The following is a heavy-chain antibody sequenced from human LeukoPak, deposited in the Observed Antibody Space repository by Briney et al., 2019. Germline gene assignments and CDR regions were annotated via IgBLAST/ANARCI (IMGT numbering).Heavy chain of an antibody. D-gene: IGHD3-10*01. CDR1: GGSFSGYY. Sequence: TSETLSLTCAVYGGSFSGYYWSWIRQPPGKGLEWIGEINHSGSTNYNPSLKSRVTISVDTSKNQFSLKLSSVTAADTAVYYCARLSPYYYGSGSYGYWGQGTLVTVSS. J-gene: IGHJ4*02. V-gene: IGHV4-34*01. CDR3: ARLSPYYYGSGSYGY. CDR2: INHSGST.